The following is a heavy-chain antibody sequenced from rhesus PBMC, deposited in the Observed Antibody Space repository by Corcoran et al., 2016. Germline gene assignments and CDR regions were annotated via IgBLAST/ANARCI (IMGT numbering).Heavy chain of an antibody. V-gene: IGHV5-2*01. D-gene: IGHD4-35*01. CDR1: GYSFTSYW. Sequence: EVQLVQSGAEVKRPGESLKISCKTSGYSFTSYWLSWVSQMPGKGLEGMGAIDPSDSDTRYSPSFQGQVTISADKSISTAYLQWSRLKASDSATYYCARGGNYDWYFDIWGPGTPITISS. CDR3: ARGGNYDWYFDI. J-gene: IGHJ2*01. CDR2: IDPSDSDT.